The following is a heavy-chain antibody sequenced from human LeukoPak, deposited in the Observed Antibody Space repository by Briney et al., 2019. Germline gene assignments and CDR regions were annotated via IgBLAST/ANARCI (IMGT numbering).Heavy chain of an antibody. V-gene: IGHV3-48*03. CDR2: IGNSGSTI. Sequence: PGGSLRLSCAASGFPFSSYEMNWVRQAPGKGLEWVSYIGNSGSTIYYADSVKGRFTISRDRAKNSLFLQMNSLRAEDTAIYYCARAFGILELSALGYWGQGTLVTVSS. CDR1: GFPFSSYE. J-gene: IGHJ4*02. CDR3: ARAFGILELSALGY. D-gene: IGHD1-7*01.